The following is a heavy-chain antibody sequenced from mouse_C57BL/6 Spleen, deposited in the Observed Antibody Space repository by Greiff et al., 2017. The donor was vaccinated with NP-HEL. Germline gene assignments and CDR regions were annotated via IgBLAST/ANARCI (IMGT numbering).Heavy chain of an antibody. J-gene: IGHJ4*01. CDR1: GYTFTDYY. CDR3: ARGGHAMDY. V-gene: IGHV1-26*01. Sequence: VQLQQSGPELVKPGASVKISCKASGYTFTDYYMNWVKQSHGKSLEWIGDINPNNGGTSYNQKFKGKATLTVDKSSSTAYMELRSLTSEDTAVYYCARGGHAMDYWGQGTSVTVSS. CDR2: INPNNGGT.